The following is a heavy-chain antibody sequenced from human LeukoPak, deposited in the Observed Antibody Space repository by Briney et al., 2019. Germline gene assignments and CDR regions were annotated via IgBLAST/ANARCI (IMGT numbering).Heavy chain of an antibody. V-gene: IGHV3-7*03. CDR3: AREMGYCSGGSCRCGDY. CDR2: IKQDGSEK. CDR1: GFTFSSYW. J-gene: IGHJ4*02. Sequence: GGSLRLSCAASGFTFSSYWISWVRQAPGKGLEWVANIKQDGSEKYYVDSVKGRFTISRDNAKNSLYLQMSSLRAEDTAVYFCAREMGYCSGGSCRCGDYWGQGTLVTVSS. D-gene: IGHD2-15*01.